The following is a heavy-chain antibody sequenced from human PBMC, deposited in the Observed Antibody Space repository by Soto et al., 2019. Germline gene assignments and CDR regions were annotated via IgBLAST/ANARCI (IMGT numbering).Heavy chain of an antibody. J-gene: IGHJ4*02. V-gene: IGHV3-23*01. Sequence: EVQLLESGGGLVQPGGSLRLSCAASGFTFSSYAMSWVRQAPGKGLEWVSAISGSGISTYYADSVKGRFTISIDNSKNTLYLQMNSLRAEDTAVYYCAKDLGYSTGCEPFDYWGQGTLVTVSS. D-gene: IGHD6-19*01. CDR2: ISGSGIST. CDR1: GFTFSSYA. CDR3: AKDLGYSTGCEPFDY.